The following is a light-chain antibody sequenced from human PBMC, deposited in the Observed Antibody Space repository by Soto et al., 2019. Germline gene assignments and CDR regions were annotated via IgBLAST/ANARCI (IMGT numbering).Light chain of an antibody. Sequence: EIVLTQSPGTLSLSAGERATLSCRASQTISSNYLDWSQQKPGQAPRRLIFGASYSATGIPDKFSGSGSGTDFTLTISRLEPVDFSVYYGQQYRSSHPELNLGPGTKVDIK. J-gene: IGKJ3*01. CDR2: GAS. CDR1: QTISSNY. CDR3: QQYRSSHPELN. V-gene: IGKV3-20*01.